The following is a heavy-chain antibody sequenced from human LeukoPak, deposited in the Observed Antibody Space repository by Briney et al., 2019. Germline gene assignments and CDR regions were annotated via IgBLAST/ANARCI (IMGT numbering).Heavy chain of an antibody. V-gene: IGHV3-66*01. CDR1: GFTVSSNY. CDR3: ASPAGSTSKYYFDY. Sequence: GGSLRLSCAASGFTVSSNYVSWVRQAPGKGLEWVSVIYSGGSAYYADSVKGRFTISRDNSKNTPYLQMNSLRAEDTAVYYCASPAGSTSKYYFDYWGQGTLVTVSS. J-gene: IGHJ4*02. D-gene: IGHD2-2*01. CDR2: IYSGGSA.